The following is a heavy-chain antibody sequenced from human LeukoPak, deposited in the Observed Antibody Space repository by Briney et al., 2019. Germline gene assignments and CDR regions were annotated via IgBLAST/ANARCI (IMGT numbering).Heavy chain of an antibody. D-gene: IGHD4-11*01. CDR3: AREDHSNYLH. Sequence: GGSLRLSCAASGFTFSSYSMNWVRQAPGKGLEWVSYISSSSSTIYYADSVKGRFTISKDNAKNSLYLQMNSLRAEDTAVYHCAREDHSNYLHWGQGTLVTVSS. CDR2: ISSSSSTI. CDR1: GFTFSSYS. J-gene: IGHJ1*01. V-gene: IGHV3-48*04.